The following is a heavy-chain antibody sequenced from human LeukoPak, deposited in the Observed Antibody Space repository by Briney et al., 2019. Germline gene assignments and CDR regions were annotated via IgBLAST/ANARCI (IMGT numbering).Heavy chain of an antibody. V-gene: IGHV3-15*01. CDR3: TTELLWFGGRRGCFDY. CDR2: IKSKTDGGTT. D-gene: IGHD3-10*01. CDR1: GFTFSNAW. J-gene: IGHJ4*02. Sequence: PGGSLRLSCAASGFTFSNAWMSWVRQAPGKGLEWVGRIKSKTDGGTTDYAAPVKGRFTISRDDSKNTLYLQMNSLKTEDTAVYCCTTELLWFGGRRGCFDYWGQGTLVTVSS.